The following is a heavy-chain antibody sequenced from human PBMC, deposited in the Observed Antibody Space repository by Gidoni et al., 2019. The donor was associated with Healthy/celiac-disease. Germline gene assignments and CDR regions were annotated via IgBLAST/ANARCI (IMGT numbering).Heavy chain of an antibody. CDR3: AKGLRGGYSSSLFDY. Sequence: EVQLVESGGGLVQPGRSLRLSCAASGFTFDDYAMHWVRQAPGKGLEWVSGISWNSGSIGYADSVKGRFTISRDNAKNSLYLQMNSLRAEDTALYYCAKGLRGGYSSSLFDYWGQGTLVTVSS. D-gene: IGHD6-6*01. V-gene: IGHV3-9*01. J-gene: IGHJ4*02. CDR1: GFTFDDYA. CDR2: ISWNSGSI.